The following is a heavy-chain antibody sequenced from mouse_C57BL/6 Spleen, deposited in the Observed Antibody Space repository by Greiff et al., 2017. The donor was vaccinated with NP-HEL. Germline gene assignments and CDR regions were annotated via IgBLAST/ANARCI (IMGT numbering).Heavy chain of an antibody. CDR1: GYTFTNYW. CDR3: ARGGDGSSFYAMDY. D-gene: IGHD1-1*01. V-gene: IGHV1-63*01. J-gene: IGHJ4*01. CDR2: IYPGGGYT. Sequence: QVHVKQSGAELVRPGTSVKMSCKASGYTFTNYWIGWAKQRPGHGLEWIGDIYPGGGYTNYNEKFKGKATLTADKSSSTAYMQFSSLTSEDSAIYYCARGGDGSSFYAMDYWGQGTSVTVSS.